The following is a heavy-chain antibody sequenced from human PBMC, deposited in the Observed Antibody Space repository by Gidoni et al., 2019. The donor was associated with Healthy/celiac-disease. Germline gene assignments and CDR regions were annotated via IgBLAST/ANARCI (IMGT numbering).Heavy chain of an antibody. J-gene: IGHJ4*02. CDR1: GGSFSGYY. V-gene: IGHV4-34*01. D-gene: IGHD3-10*01. CDR3: ARGLPYYYGSGSKIYFDY. CDR2: INHSGST. Sequence: QVQLQQWGAGLLKPSETLSLTCAVYGGSFSGYYWSWIRQPPGKGLEWIGEINHSGSTNYNPSLKSRVTISVDTSKNQFSLKLSSVTAADTAVYYCARGLPYYYGSGSKIYFDYWGQGTLVTVSS.